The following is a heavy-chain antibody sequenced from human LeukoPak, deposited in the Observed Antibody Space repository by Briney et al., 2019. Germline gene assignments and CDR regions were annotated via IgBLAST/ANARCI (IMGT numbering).Heavy chain of an antibody. CDR2: IRYDGSNK. V-gene: IGHV3-30*02. CDR1: GFTFSSYG. D-gene: IGHD3-3*01. Sequence: GGSLRLSCAASGFTFSSYGMQWVRQAPGKGLEGVAFIRYDGSNKYYKDSVKGRFTISRDNSKNTLYLQMNSLRAEDTAVYYCAKDWDDFWDYYYMDVWGKGTTVTVSS. CDR3: AKDWDDFWDYYYMDV. J-gene: IGHJ6*03.